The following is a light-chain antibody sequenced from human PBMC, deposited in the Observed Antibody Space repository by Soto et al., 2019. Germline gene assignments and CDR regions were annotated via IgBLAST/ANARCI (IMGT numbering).Light chain of an antibody. V-gene: IGKV1-39*01. Sequence: IQITQSPCSLSTSSADTIIITCGASQSISNHLNWYQQKPGKAPKLLIFAASNLQSGVPSRFSGSGSGTDFTLTISSLQPEDFATYYCEQVNSFPFTFGQGTRLEIK. CDR1: QSISNH. J-gene: IGKJ5*01. CDR3: EQVNSFPFT. CDR2: AAS.